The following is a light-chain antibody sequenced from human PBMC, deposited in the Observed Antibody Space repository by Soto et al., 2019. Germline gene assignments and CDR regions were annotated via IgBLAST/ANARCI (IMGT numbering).Light chain of an antibody. CDR3: QHNGRS. Sequence: IVMTQSPATLSVSPGEGATLSCRASQGIGSTLAWYQQKPGQAPRLLIYGASNRATGISDRFSGSGSGTDFTLVISRLDPDDFAVYYCQHNGRSFGQGTRLEI. CDR2: GAS. J-gene: IGKJ5*01. CDR1: QGIGST. V-gene: IGKV3-20*01.